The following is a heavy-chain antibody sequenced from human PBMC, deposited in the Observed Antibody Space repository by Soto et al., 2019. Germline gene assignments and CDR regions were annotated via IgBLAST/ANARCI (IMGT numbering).Heavy chain of an antibody. CDR2: IYPADSDT. CDR1: GYSFTSYW. V-gene: IGHV5-51*01. CDR3: ARCCSGDYQYYCDY. D-gene: IGHD4-17*01. J-gene: IGHJ4*01. Sequence: GESLKISCKRSGYSFTSYWIAWVRQMPGKALECVGIIYPADSDTRYSPSFQGQVTISADKSISTAYLQWSSLMASDTAMSYCARCCSGDYQYYCDYPGQRSLVTASS.